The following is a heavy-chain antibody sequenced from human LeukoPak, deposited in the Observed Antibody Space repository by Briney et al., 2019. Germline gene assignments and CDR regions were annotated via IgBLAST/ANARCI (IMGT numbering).Heavy chain of an antibody. V-gene: IGHV3-30*18. CDR3: AKEDSVAVAFQFVY. J-gene: IGHJ4*02. CDR1: GFTFSSYG. CDR2: ISYDGSNK. D-gene: IGHD6-19*01. Sequence: PGRSLRLSCAASGFTFSSYGMHWVRQAPGKGLEWVAVISYDGSNKYYADSVNGRFTISRDDSKNTLSLQMNSLTDEDTAVFYCAKEDSVAVAFQFVYWGQGTLVTVSS.